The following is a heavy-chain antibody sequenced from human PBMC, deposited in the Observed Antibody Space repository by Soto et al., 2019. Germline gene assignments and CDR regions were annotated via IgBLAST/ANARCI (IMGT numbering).Heavy chain of an antibody. J-gene: IGHJ4*02. CDR3: ARGYVGILTCYYTPEDY. V-gene: IGHV4-31*03. CDR2: IYYSGST. Sequence: QVQLQESGPGLVKPSQTLSLTCTVSGGSISSGGYYWSWIRQHPGKGLEWIGYIYYSGSTYYNPSLKSRVTISVDTSKNQFSLKLSSVTAADTAVYYCARGYVGILTCYYTPEDYWGQGTLVTVSS. CDR1: GGSISSGGYY. D-gene: IGHD3-9*01.